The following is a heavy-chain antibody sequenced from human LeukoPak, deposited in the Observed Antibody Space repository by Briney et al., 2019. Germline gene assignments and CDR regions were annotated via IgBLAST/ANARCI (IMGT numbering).Heavy chain of an antibody. CDR2: IYSGGST. CDR3: ARDRGIAALDY. J-gene: IGHJ4*02. D-gene: IGHD6-13*01. Sequence: PGGSLRLSCAASGFTVSSNYMSWVRQAPGKGLEWVSVIYSGGSTYYADSVKGRFTISRDNSKNTLHLQMNSLRAEDTAVYYCARDRGIAALDYWGQGTLVTVSS. V-gene: IGHV3-66*01. CDR1: GFTVSSNY.